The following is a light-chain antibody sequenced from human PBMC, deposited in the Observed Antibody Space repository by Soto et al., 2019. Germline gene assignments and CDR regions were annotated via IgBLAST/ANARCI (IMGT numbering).Light chain of an antibody. Sequence: QSALTQPASVSGSPGQSITVSCNGTSSDIGNYNLVSWYQQYPGKAPKLMIYEATKRPSGVSDRFSASKSGNTASLTISGLQADDEADYYCCSYGGIRSFYVSGTGTKLTVL. CDR2: EAT. CDR1: SSDIGNYNL. CDR3: CSYGGIRSFYV. V-gene: IGLV2-23*01. J-gene: IGLJ1*01.